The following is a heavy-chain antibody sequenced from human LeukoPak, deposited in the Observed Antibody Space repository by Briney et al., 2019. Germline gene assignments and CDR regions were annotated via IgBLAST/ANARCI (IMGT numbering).Heavy chain of an antibody. Sequence: GGSLRLSCAASGFTFSSYSMNWVRQAPGKGLEWVSHITASGTAMFYADSVKGRFTISRDTAKNSLYLQMNSLRAEDTAVYYCARAGIVGAVFDFWGHGTLVTVSS. CDR3: ARAGIVGAVFDF. V-gene: IGHV3-48*04. J-gene: IGHJ4*01. CDR1: GFTFSSYS. D-gene: IGHD1-26*01. CDR2: ITASGTAM.